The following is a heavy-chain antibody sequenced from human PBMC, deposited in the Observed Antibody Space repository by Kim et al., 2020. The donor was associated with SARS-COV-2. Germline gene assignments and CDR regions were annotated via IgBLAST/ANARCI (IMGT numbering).Heavy chain of an antibody. Sequence: GGSLRLSCAASGFTFSNAWMSWVRQAPGKGLEWVGRIKSKTDGGTTDYAAPVKGRFTITRDDSKNTLYLQMNSLKTEDTAVYYCTTDEDGGNIETRNDAIDIWGQGTMVTVSS. CDR2: IKSKTDGGTT. V-gene: IGHV3-15*01. D-gene: IGHD2-15*01. CDR3: TTDEDGGNIETRNDAIDI. J-gene: IGHJ3*02. CDR1: GFTFSNAW.